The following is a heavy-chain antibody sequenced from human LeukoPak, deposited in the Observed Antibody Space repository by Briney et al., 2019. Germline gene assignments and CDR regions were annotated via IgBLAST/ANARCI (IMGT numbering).Heavy chain of an antibody. V-gene: IGHV3-53*01. Sequence: GGSLRLSCAASGFTINTKYLSWVRQAPGAGLEWVSVVYSGGETFYADSVRGRFTISRDNSKSTLYLHMNSLRAEDTAVYYCARENPIHFDYWGQGTLVTVSS. CDR1: GFTINTKY. J-gene: IGHJ4*02. CDR3: ARENPIHFDY. CDR2: VYSGGET.